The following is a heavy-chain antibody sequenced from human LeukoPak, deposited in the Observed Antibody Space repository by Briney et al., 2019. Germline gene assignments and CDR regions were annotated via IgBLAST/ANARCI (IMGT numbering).Heavy chain of an antibody. CDR2: IGIESGNT. Sequence: RGSLRLSCTASGFPFIDYSMNWVRQAPGKGLEWISYIGIESGNTNYADSVKGRFTISADNAKKSLYLQMNSLRVEDTAVYYCARDHNYAFDNWGQGTLVSVSS. CDR1: GFPFIDYS. CDR3: ARDHNYAFDN. D-gene: IGHD1-1*01. V-gene: IGHV3-48*04. J-gene: IGHJ4*02.